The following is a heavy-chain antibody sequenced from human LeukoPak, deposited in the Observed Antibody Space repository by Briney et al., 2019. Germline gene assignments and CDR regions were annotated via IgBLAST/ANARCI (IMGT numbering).Heavy chain of an antibody. D-gene: IGHD6-19*01. V-gene: IGHV4-34*01. J-gene: IGHJ4*02. Sequence: KASETLSLTCAVYGGSFSGYYWSWIRQPPGKGLEWIGEINHSGSTNYNPSLKSRVTISVDTSKNQFSLKLSSVTAADTAVYYCARASSGWYDPLDYWGQGTLVTVSS. CDR3: ARASSGWYDPLDY. CDR1: GGSFSGYY. CDR2: INHSGST.